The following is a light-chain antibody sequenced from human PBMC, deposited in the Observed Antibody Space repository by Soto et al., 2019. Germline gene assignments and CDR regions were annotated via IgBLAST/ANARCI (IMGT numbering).Light chain of an antibody. CDR3: SSHTTSSTYV. CDR1: SSEGGNYNR. J-gene: IGLJ1*01. V-gene: IGLV2-18*02. Sequence: QSVLNQPPSVSGPPGQSVAISCTGTSSEGGNYNRVSWYQQPPGTAPRLMIYDVSNRPSGVPDRFSGSKSGNTASLTISGLQADDEADYYCSSHTTSSTYVFGTGTKVTVL. CDR2: DVS.